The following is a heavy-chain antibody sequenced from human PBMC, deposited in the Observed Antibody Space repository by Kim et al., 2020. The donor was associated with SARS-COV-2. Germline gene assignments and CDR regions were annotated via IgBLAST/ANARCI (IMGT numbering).Heavy chain of an antibody. Sequence: GGSLRLSCAASGFTFSSYAMSWVRQAPGKGLEWVSAISGSGGSTYYADSVKGRFTISRDNSKNTLYLQMNSLRAEDTAVYYCAKLGGIVVVVDMWDDAFDIWGQGTMVTVSS. J-gene: IGHJ3*02. D-gene: IGHD3-22*01. CDR1: GFTFSSYA. CDR3: AKLGGIVVVVDMWDDAFDI. V-gene: IGHV3-23*01. CDR2: ISGSGGST.